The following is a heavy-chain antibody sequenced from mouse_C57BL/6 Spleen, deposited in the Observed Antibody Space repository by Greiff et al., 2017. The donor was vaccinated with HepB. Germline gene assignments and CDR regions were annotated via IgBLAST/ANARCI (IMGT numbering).Heavy chain of an antibody. J-gene: IGHJ4*01. V-gene: IGHV2-6-1*01. Sequence: VQLQESGPGLVAPSQSLSITCTVSGFSLTSYGVHWVRQPPGKGLEWLVVIWSDGSTTYNSALKSRLSISKDNSKSQVFLKMNSLQTDDTAMYYCARHEGYGSKGAMDYWGQGTSVTVSS. CDR1: GFSLTSYG. D-gene: IGHD1-1*01. CDR3: ARHEGYGSKGAMDY. CDR2: IWSDGST.